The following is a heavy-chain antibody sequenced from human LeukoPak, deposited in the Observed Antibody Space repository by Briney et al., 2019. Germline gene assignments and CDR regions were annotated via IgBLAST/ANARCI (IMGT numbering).Heavy chain of an antibody. V-gene: IGHV4-59*01. Sequence: PSETLSLTCTVSGGSISTYYWSWIRQPPGKGLEWIGYIYYSGNTNCNPSLKSRVTISVDTSKNQFSLKLSSVTAADTAVYYCARVGSGSFDYWGQGTLVTASS. CDR3: ARVGSGSFDY. CDR2: IYYSGNT. D-gene: IGHD3-10*01. CDR1: GGSISTYY. J-gene: IGHJ4*02.